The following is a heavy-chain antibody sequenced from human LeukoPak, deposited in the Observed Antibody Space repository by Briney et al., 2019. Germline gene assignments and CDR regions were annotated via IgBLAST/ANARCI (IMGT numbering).Heavy chain of an antibody. CDR2: INHSGST. D-gene: IGHD5-12*01. CDR1: GGSFSGYY. Sequence: SETLSLTCAVYGGSFSGYYWSWIRQPPGKGLEWIGEINHSGSTNYNPSLKSRVTISVDTSKNQFSLKLSSVTAADTAVYYCAKDSWDSGYDWTKIAVAAIHYFDYWGQGTLVTVSS. V-gene: IGHV4-34*01. J-gene: IGHJ4*02. CDR3: AKDSWDSGYDWTKIAVAAIHYFDY.